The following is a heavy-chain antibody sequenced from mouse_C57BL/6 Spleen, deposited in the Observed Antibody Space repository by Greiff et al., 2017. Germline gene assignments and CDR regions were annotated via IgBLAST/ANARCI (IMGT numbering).Heavy chain of an antibody. CDR3: ARSYYYAKYGDAMDY. Sequence: EVQLQQSGAELVKPGASVKLSCTASGFNIKDYYMHWVKQRTEQGLEWIGRIDPEDGETKYAPQFQGKATITADTSSNTAYRQLSSLTSEDTAVYYCARSYYYAKYGDAMDYWGQGTSGTVSS. V-gene: IGHV14-2*01. CDR2: IDPEDGET. J-gene: IGHJ4*01. CDR1: GFNIKDYY. D-gene: IGHD1-1*01.